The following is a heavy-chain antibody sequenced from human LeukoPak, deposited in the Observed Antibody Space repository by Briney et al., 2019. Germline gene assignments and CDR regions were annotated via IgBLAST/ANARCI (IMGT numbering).Heavy chain of an antibody. CDR3: AGDRDGSGWYGTNYDS. CDR2: TYYRSKWFN. CDR1: GDSVSSNSAA. V-gene: IGHV6-1*01. D-gene: IGHD6-19*01. J-gene: IGHJ4*02. Sequence: SQTLSLTCAISGDSVSSNSAAWNWIRQSPSRGLEWLGRTYYRSKWFNDYAGSVKSRIIISPDTSKNQFSLQLNSVTPEDTAVYYCAGDRDGSGWYGTNYDSWGQGTLVTVSS.